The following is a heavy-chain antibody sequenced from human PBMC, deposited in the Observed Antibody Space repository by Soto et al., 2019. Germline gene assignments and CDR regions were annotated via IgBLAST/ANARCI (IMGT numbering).Heavy chain of an antibody. Sequence: EVQLVESGGGLVQPGGSLRLSCAASGFTVSSNYMSWVRQAPGKGLEWVSVIYSGGSTYYADSVKGRFTITRDNSKNTLYHQMNNLRAEDTAVYNCARAPGELLYGYFDLWGRGTLVTVSS. CDR1: GFTVSSNY. V-gene: IGHV3-66*01. CDR3: ARAPGELLYGYFDL. J-gene: IGHJ2*01. D-gene: IGHD3-10*01. CDR2: IYSGGST.